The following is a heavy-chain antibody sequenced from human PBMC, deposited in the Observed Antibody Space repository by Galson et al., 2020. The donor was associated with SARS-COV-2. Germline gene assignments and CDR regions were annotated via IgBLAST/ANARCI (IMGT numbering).Heavy chain of an antibody. Sequence: GGSLRLSCAASGFTFSNAWMNWVRQAPEKGLEWVGRIKSTTYGGTTDYAAPVKRRSTVSRDDPKNTLYLQMDSRKIGDTAVYYCAPEMAGWPGYRYSYWGQGTLVLVSS. CDR3: APEMAGWPGYRYSY. CDR2: IKSTTYGGTT. D-gene: IGHD3-16*02. V-gene: IGHV3-15*01. J-gene: IGHJ4*02. CDR1: GFTFSNAW.